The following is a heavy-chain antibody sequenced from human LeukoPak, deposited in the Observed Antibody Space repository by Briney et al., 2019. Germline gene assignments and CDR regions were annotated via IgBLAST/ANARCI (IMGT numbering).Heavy chain of an antibody. D-gene: IGHD3-22*01. J-gene: IGHJ5*02. V-gene: IGHV1-69*06. CDR2: IIPIFGTA. CDR3: AAARSGYSGNWFDP. CDR1: GYTFTSYG. Sequence: ASVKVSCKASGYTFTSYGISWVRQAPGQGLEWMGGIIPIFGTANYAQKFQGRVTITADKSTSTAYMELSSLRSEDTAVYYCAAARSGYSGNWFDPWGQGTLVTVSS.